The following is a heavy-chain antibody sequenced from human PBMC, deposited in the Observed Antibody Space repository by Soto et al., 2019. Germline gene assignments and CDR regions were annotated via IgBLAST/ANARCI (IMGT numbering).Heavy chain of an antibody. CDR3: SRFDYGDYFFDY. D-gene: IGHD4-17*01. Sequence: GSLGLSGAASGFSCIDYTINWVRQAPGKGLEWVSAISSNSSDYTFYAGSVRGRFTISRDNAKKSLYLQMNSLRAEDTAVYYCSRFDYGDYFFDYWGQGTLVTVSS. CDR2: ISSNSSDYT. CDR1: GFSCIDYT. V-gene: IGHV3-21*01. J-gene: IGHJ4*02.